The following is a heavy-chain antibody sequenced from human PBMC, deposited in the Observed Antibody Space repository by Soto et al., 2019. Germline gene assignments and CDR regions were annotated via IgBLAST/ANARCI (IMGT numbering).Heavy chain of an antibody. V-gene: IGHV4-31*03. CDR2: IYYSGST. J-gene: IGHJ5*02. D-gene: IGHD1-7*01. CDR3: ARETSWLDP. CDR1: GGSISSGGYY. Sequence: PSETLSLTCTVSGGSISSGGYYWSWIRQHPGRGLEWIGYIYYSGSTYYNPSLKSRVTISVDTSRTQFSLNLYSVTAADTAVYYCARETSWLDPRGQGTLVTVSS.